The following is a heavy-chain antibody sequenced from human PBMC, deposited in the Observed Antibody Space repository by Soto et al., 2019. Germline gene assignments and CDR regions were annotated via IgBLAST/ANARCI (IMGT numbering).Heavy chain of an antibody. CDR1: GGSISSTNW. CDR2: IDHSGST. Sequence: SETLSLTCAVSGGSISSTNWWNWVRQPPGKGLEWIGEIDHSGSTNYNPSLKSRVNMSVDKPKNQFSLKLSSFTAADTAVYYCVRDSGNGWKDYWGQGTLVTVS. J-gene: IGHJ4*02. V-gene: IGHV4-4*02. CDR3: VRDSGNGWKDY. D-gene: IGHD6-19*01.